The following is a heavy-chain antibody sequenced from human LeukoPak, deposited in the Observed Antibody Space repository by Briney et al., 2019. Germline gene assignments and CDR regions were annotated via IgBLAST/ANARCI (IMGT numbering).Heavy chain of an antibody. J-gene: IGHJ4*02. CDR3: ASGGFYDSSGYYYENFDY. CDR2: ISGSGGST. D-gene: IGHD3-22*01. Sequence: GGSLRLSCAASGFTFSSYAMSWVRQAPGKGLEWVSTISGSGGSTYYADSGKGRFTISRDNAKNSLYLQMNSLRAEDTAVYYCASGGFYDSSGYYYENFDYWGQGTLVTVSS. CDR1: GFTFSSYA. V-gene: IGHV3-23*01.